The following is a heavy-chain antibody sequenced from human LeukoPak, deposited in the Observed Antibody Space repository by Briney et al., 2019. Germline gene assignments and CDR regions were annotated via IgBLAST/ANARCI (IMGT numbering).Heavy chain of an antibody. CDR1: GGSISGYY. V-gene: IGHV4-4*07. Sequence: SKTLSLTCTVSGGSISGYYWSWIRQPAGKGLEWIGRVYTSGSTHYNPSLKSRVTMSVDTSKNQFSLKLSSVTAADTAVYYCARLITGTTTAFDIWGQGTMVTVSS. CDR2: VYTSGST. CDR3: ARLITGTTTAFDI. D-gene: IGHD1-7*01. J-gene: IGHJ3*02.